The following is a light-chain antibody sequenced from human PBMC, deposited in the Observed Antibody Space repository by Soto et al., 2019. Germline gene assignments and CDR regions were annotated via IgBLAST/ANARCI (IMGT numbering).Light chain of an antibody. V-gene: IGKV4-1*01. CDR3: QQYYSTPPYT. Sequence: DIVMTQSPDSLAVSLGERATINCKSSQSVLYSSNNKNYLAWYQQKPGQPPKLLIYWASTRESGVPDRFSGSGSWTDFTLPISSLQAEDVAVYHCQQYYSTPPYTFGQGTKLEIK. J-gene: IGKJ2*01. CDR2: WAS. CDR1: QSVLYSSNNKNY.